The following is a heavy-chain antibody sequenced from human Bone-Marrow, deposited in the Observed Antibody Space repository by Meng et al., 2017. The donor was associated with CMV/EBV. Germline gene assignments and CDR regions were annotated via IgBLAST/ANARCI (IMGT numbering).Heavy chain of an antibody. J-gene: IGHJ4*02. CDR3: ATPGYQLLFPYYFDY. Sequence: LSLICAASVSTFSTYSMIWVRQASGKGLEWVSSISDSGSHIYYADSVDSGFTITRNNSKNTLYLQMNSLRAEDTAVYYCATPGYQLLFPYYFDYWGQGTLVTVSS. CDR1: VSTFSTYS. V-gene: IGHV3-21*04. D-gene: IGHD2-2*01. CDR2: ISDSGSHI.